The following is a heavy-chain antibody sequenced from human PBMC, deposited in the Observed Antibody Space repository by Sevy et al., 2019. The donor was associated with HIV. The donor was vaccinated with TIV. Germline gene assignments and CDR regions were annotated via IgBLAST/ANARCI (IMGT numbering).Heavy chain of an antibody. CDR3: ARGDVYMDV. Sequence: GGSLRLSCEASGFTVSDTFMNWVRQAPGKGLEWVAIIYTGGNTYYADSVKGRFTISRNNSRTTVFLQMNNLRAEDTAVYYCARGDVYMDVWGKRTTVTVSS. CDR2: IYTGGNT. J-gene: IGHJ6*03. V-gene: IGHV3-53*01. CDR1: GFTVSDTF.